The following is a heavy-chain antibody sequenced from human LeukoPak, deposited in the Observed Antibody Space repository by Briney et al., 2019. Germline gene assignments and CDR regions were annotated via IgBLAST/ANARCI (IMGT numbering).Heavy chain of an antibody. J-gene: IGHJ5*02. CDR1: GGSISSYC. V-gene: IGHV4-59*12. D-gene: IGHD2-8*01. Sequence: SETLSLTCTVSGGSISSYCWSWIRQPPGKGLEWIGYIYHSGSTYYNPSLKSRVTISVDRSKNQFSLKLSSVTAADTAVYYCARSIFSRNCTNGVCYSTWFDPWGQGTLVTVSS. CDR2: IYHSGST. CDR3: ARSIFSRNCTNGVCYSTWFDP.